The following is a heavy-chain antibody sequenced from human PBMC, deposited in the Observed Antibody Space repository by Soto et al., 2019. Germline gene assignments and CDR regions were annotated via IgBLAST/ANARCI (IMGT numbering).Heavy chain of an antibody. Sequence: QVQLVQSGAEVKKPGASVKVSCKASGYTFTSYDINWVRQATGQGLEWMGWMNPNSGNTGYAQKFQGRVTMTRNTSISTAYMELSSLRSEDTAVYYCARGYYGSGSYSYYFDYWGQGTLVTVSS. V-gene: IGHV1-8*01. CDR3: ARGYYGSGSYSYYFDY. J-gene: IGHJ4*02. CDR1: GYTFTSYD. D-gene: IGHD3-10*01. CDR2: MNPNSGNT.